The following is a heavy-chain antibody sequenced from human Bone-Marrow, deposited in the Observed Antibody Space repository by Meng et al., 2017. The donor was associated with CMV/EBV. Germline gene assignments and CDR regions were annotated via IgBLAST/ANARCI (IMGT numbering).Heavy chain of an antibody. CDR1: GFSVSSKF. CDR2: IRNKAAAYST. CDR3: VKDFRGAGDY. D-gene: IGHD4-17*01. J-gene: IGHJ4*02. Sequence: GGSLRLSCAASGFSVSSKFMSWVRQAPGKGLECVGRIRNKAAAYSTEYAASVKGRFTISRDDSKNTLYLQMNSLKIEDSAVYYCVKDFRGAGDYWGQGTPVTVSS. V-gene: IGHV3-72*01.